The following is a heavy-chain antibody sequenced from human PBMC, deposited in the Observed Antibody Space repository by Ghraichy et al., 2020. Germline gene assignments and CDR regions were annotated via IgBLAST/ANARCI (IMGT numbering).Heavy chain of an antibody. CDR1: GGSINSGSYY. J-gene: IGHJ4*02. Sequence: SETLSLTCTVSGGSINSGSYYWSWIRQAAGKGLEWIGRTHTRDGTKYNPSVQSRVTISLDMSTNRFSLNLNFGTAADTAIYYCAREATINGGLNWGFDSWGQGSLVTVSS. CDR2: THTRDGT. D-gene: IGHD7-27*01. CDR3: AREATINGGLNWGFDS. V-gene: IGHV4-61*02.